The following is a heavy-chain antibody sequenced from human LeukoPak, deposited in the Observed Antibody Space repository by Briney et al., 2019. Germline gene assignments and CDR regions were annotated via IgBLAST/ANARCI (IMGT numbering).Heavy chain of an antibody. CDR2: IIPILGIA. CDR3: ARDSSTLGELFANWFDP. J-gene: IGHJ5*02. Sequence: GASVKVSCKASGGTFSSYAISWVRQAPGQGLEWMGRIIPILGIANYAQKFQGRVTITADKSTSTAYLELSSLRSEDTAVYYCARDSSTLGELFANWFDPWGQGTLVTVSS. V-gene: IGHV1-69*04. D-gene: IGHD3-10*01. CDR1: GGTFSSYA.